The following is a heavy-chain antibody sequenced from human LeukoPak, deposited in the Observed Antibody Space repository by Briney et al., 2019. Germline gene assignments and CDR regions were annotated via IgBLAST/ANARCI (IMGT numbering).Heavy chain of an antibody. V-gene: IGHV3-30*18. CDR3: AKDVGYYGSGSYYSD. CDR2: ISNDGFKK. Sequence: SGRSLRLSCAAGGFTFSSYGMHGGRQAAGKGLEWVAVISNDGFKKYYADSVKGRFTISRDNSKNTLYLQMNSLRVEDTAVYYCAKDVGYYGSGSYYSDWGQGTLVTVSS. D-gene: IGHD3-10*01. J-gene: IGHJ4*02. CDR1: GFTFSSYG.